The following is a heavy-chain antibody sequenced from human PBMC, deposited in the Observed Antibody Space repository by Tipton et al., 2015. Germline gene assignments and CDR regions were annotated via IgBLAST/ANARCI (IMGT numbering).Heavy chain of an antibody. CDR3: ARENYYDSTWNY. V-gene: IGHV3-48*02. CDR2: ISDSSSTK. CDR1: GFTFSSYS. Sequence: SLRLSCAASGFTFSSYSMNWVRQAPGKGLEWVSYISDSSSTKYYADSVKGRFTISRDNAKNSLYLQMNSLRDEDSAVYFCARENYYDSTWNYWGQGTLVTVSS. D-gene: IGHD3-22*01. J-gene: IGHJ4*02.